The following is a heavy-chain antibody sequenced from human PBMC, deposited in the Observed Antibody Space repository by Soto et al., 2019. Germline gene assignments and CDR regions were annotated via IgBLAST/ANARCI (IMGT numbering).Heavy chain of an antibody. CDR3: AKDGLGSCSDFDP. V-gene: IGHV3-30*18. Sequence: QVQLVESGGGVVQPGRALRLSCAASGFTFSSYGMHWVRQAPGKGLEWVAVISYDGSNKYYADSVKGRFTISRDNSKNTLYLQMNSLRAEDTAVYYGAKDGLGSCSDFDPWGQGTLVTVSS. CDR2: ISYDGSNK. J-gene: IGHJ5*02. CDR1: GFTFSSYG. D-gene: IGHD6-13*01.